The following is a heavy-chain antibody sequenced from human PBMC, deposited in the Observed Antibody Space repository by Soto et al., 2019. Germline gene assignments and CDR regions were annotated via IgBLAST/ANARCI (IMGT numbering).Heavy chain of an antibody. J-gene: IGHJ4*02. CDR3: ARWGRITIFGVVIIQSDY. Sequence: GAPVKVSCKASGYTFTSYGISWVRQAPGQGLEKMGWISAYNGNTNYAQKLQGRVTMTTDTSTSTAYMELRSLRSDVTAVYYCARWGRITIFGVVIIQSDYWGQGTLVTVSS. CDR2: ISAYNGNT. D-gene: IGHD3-3*01. V-gene: IGHV1-18*01. CDR1: GYTFTSYG.